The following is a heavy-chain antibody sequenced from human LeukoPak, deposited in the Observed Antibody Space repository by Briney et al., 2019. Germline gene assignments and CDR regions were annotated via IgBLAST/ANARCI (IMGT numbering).Heavy chain of an antibody. J-gene: IGHJ3*02. CDR1: GFTFTNYS. Sequence: GGSLRLSCATSGFTFTNYSMSWVRQAPGKGLEGVSAISCSGGSTYYADSVKGRFTISIDNSKTTLYLQMNSLRAEDTAVYYCARDWHYYDSSGYPVDAFDIWGQGTMVTVSS. D-gene: IGHD3-22*01. CDR2: ISCSGGST. V-gene: IGHV3-23*01. CDR3: ARDWHYYDSSGYPVDAFDI.